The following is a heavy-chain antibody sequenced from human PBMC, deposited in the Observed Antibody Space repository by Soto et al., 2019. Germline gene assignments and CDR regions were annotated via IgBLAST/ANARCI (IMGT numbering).Heavy chain of an antibody. CDR3: ARVLPPFDP. Sequence: SVKVSCKASGSTFSNHIITWVRQAPGQGLEWMGRIIPILDITNYAQKFQGRVTITADKSTTTAYMEVSSLSSEDTAMYYCARVLPPFDPWGQGTLVTVSS. V-gene: IGHV1-69*02. CDR2: IIPILDIT. J-gene: IGHJ5*02. CDR1: GSTFSNHI.